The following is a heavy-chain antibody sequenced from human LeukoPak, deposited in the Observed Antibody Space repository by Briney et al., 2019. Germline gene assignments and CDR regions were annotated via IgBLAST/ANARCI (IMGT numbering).Heavy chain of an antibody. CDR2: IYTSGST. CDR3: ARGVTTVTTELFDY. D-gene: IGHD4-17*01. V-gene: IGHV4-4*07. Sequence: SETLSLTCTVSGGSISSYYWSWIRQPAGKGLEWIGRIYTSGSTNYSPSLKSRVTMSVDTSKNQFSLKLSSVTAADTAVYYCARGVTTVTTELFDYWGQGTLVTVSS. CDR1: GGSISSYY. J-gene: IGHJ4*02.